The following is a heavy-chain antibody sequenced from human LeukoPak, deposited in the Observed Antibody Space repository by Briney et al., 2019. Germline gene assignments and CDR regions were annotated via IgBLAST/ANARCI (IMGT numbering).Heavy chain of an antibody. Sequence: GGSLRLSCAASGFTFSGYGMHWVRQAPGKGLEWVAVILYDGSNKYYADSVKGRFTISRDNSKNTLYLQMNSLRAEDTAVYYCAKADILLWFGEDWGQGTLVTVSS. CDR2: ILYDGSNK. CDR3: AKADILLWFGED. D-gene: IGHD3-10*01. V-gene: IGHV3-30*18. CDR1: GFTFSGYG. J-gene: IGHJ4*02.